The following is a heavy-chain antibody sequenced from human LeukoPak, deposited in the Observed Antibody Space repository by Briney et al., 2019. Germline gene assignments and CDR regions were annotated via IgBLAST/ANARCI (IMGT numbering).Heavy chain of an antibody. V-gene: IGHV4-61*03. CDR2: IYYTGKT. D-gene: IGHD3-10*01. J-gene: IGHJ4*02. CDR1: GDSVSNGNYY. Sequence: PSETLSLTCTVSGDSVSNGNYYWSWLRQPPGKALEWIGYIYYTGKTYYSPSLEGRVTILVDTSRNHFSVKLSSVTAADTAVYYCARSQNYYGSGDDWSQGTLVTVSS. CDR3: ARSQNYYGSGDD.